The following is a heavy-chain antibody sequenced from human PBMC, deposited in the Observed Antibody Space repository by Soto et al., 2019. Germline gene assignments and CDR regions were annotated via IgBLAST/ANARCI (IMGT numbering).Heavy chain of an antibody. Sequence: EVQLVESGGGLVQPGGSLRLSCAASGFTFSSYDMHWVRQVAGKGLEWVSAIGVAGDTYYPDSVKGRFTISRENAKNSLYLQMISLRAEDTSVYDCASCGWGSSWYEGGSRIDYWGQGTLVSVSS. D-gene: IGHD6-13*01. CDR3: ASCGWGSSWYEGGSRIDY. J-gene: IGHJ4*02. CDR1: GFTFSSYD. V-gene: IGHV3-13*01. CDR2: IGVAGDT.